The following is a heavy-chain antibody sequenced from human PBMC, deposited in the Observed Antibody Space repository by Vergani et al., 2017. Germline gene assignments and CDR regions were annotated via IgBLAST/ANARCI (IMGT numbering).Heavy chain of an antibody. V-gene: IGHV4-39*01. CDR1: VDSVISTDYH. D-gene: IGHD2-15*01. Sequence: QVQLQESGPGLVKPSETLSLTCTVSVDSVISTDYHWGWIRQPPGKGLEWLGSMDYSGSTSYNLSLGSRISISFETPKNQFSLRLTSVTAADTAVYYCASKRGACRAAYCHSYDFWGPGTLVGVSS. J-gene: IGHJ4*02. CDR3: ASKRGACRAAYCHSYDF. CDR2: MDYSGST.